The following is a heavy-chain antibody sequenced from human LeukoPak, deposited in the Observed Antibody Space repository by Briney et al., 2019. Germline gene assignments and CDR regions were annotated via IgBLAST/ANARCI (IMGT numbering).Heavy chain of an antibody. CDR2: MNPNSGNT. V-gene: IGHV1-8*01. CDR1: GYTFTSYD. J-gene: IGHJ6*02. Sequence: GASVKVSCKASGYTFTSYDINWVRQATGQGLEWVGWMNPNSGNTGYAQKFQGRVTMTRNTSISTAYMELSSLRSEDTAVYYCARSGGVQLEPYYYYGMDVWGQGTTVTVSS. CDR3: ARSGGVQLEPYYYYGMDV. D-gene: IGHD1-1*01.